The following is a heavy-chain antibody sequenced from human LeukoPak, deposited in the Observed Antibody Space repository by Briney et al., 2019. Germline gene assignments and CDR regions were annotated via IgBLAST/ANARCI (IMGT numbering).Heavy chain of an antibody. J-gene: IGHJ4*02. CDR3: ARDDIAAADTVDY. CDR1: GNYW. D-gene: IGHD6-13*01. V-gene: IGHV3-74*01. Sequence: GGSLKLSCAASGNYWMHWVRQAPGKGLVWVSHINSDGSWTSYADSVKGRFTISKDNAKNTVYLQMNSLRAEDTAVYYCARDDIAAADTVDYWGQGTLVTVSS. CDR2: INSDGSWT.